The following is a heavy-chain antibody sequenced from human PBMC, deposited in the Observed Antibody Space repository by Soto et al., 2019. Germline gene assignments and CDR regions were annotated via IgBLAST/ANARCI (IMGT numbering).Heavy chain of an antibody. J-gene: IGHJ4*02. CDR2: IRNKAHSYST. CDR1: GFTFGDHY. D-gene: IGHD6-6*01. V-gene: IGHV3-72*01. Sequence: PGGSLRLSCAVSGFTFGDHYMDWVRQAPGKGLEWVGRIRNKAHSYSTAYAASVKGRLTFSRDDSKNSVYLQMNSLKTEDTAVYYCANPLPTEYSSSSPYPDYWGQGTLVTVSS. CDR3: ANPLPTEYSSSSPYPDY.